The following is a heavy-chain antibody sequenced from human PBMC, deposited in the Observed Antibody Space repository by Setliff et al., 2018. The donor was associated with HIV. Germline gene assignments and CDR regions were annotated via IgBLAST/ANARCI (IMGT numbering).Heavy chain of an antibody. CDR2: INPDTGGT. D-gene: IGHD1-7*01. CDR3: ARKAGTTLHYHYYYMDV. J-gene: IGHJ6*03. Sequence: ASVKVSCKPSGYTFTAYYLHWVRQAPGQGLEWVGWINPDTGGTNFAQKFRGRVTLTSATSISTAYMELSSLRSDDTAVYYCARKAGTTLHYHYYYMDVWGKGTTVTVSS. V-gene: IGHV1-2*02. CDR1: GYTFTAYY.